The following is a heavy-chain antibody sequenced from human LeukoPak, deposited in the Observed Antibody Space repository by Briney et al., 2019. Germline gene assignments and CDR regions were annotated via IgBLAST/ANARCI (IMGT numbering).Heavy chain of an antibody. CDR2: LSGCGGET. CDR3: TKEPLGYCSSTSCQWPFEY. V-gene: IGHV3-23*01. D-gene: IGHD2-2*03. Sequence: PGRSLRLSCAASGLTLSSYAMSWVRQAPGKGLEWVSTLSGCGGETNYADTVKPRFSISRENSKNTLFLQRNRLRAEDTAIYYCTKEPLGYCSSTSCQWPFEYWGQGTLVTVSS. J-gene: IGHJ4*02. CDR1: GLTLSSYA.